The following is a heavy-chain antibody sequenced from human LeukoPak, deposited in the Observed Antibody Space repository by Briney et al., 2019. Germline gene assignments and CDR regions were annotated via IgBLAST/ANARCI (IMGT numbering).Heavy chain of an antibody. J-gene: IGHJ6*02. CDR1: GFTLSSYS. V-gene: IGHV3-21*01. CDR2: ISSSSSYI. Sequence: GGSLRLSCAASGFTLSSYSMNWVRQALGKGLEWVSSISSSSSYIYYADSVKGRFTISRDNAKNSLYLQMNSLRAEDTAVYYCARGDNDFWSGYPDYYYYYGMDVWGQGTTVTVSS. CDR3: ARGDNDFWSGYPDYYYYYGMDV. D-gene: IGHD3-3*01.